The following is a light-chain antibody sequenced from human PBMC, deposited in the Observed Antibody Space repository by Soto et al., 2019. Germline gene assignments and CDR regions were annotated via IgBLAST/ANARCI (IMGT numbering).Light chain of an antibody. CDR2: EVS. Sequence: QSALTQPASVSVSPVQAITISCTGNSSDVGSYNLVSWYQQHPGKAPKLIIYEVSQRHSGISNRFSGSKSGNTASLTISGLQTEDEADYYGCSYAGSSRVFGTENKFTAL. CDR3: CSYAGSSRV. J-gene: IGLJ1*01. CDR1: SSDVGSYNL. V-gene: IGLV2-23*02.